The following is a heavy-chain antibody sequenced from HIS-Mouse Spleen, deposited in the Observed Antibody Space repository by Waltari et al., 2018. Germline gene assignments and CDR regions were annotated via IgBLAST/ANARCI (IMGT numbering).Heavy chain of an antibody. CDR1: GGPISSSSYY. Sequence: QLQLQESGPGLVKPSETLSLTCTVSGGPISSSSYYWGWIRQPPGKGLVWSGSIYYSGSTYYNPTLKSRVTISVDTSKNQFSLKLSSVTAADTAVYYCAREIPYSSSWYDWYFDLWGRGTLVTVSS. D-gene: IGHD6-13*01. CDR2: IYYSGST. V-gene: IGHV4-39*07. J-gene: IGHJ2*01. CDR3: AREIPYSSSWYDWYFDL.